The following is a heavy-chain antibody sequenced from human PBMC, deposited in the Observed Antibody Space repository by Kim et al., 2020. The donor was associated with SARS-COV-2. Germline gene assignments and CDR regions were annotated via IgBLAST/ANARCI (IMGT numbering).Heavy chain of an antibody. J-gene: IGHJ4*02. V-gene: IGHV4-31*03. Sequence: SETLSLTCTVSGGSISSGGYYWSWIRQHPGKGLEWIGYIYYSGSTYYNPSLKSRVTISVDTSKNQFSLKLSSVTAADTAVYYCARGVGILWFGESTVWWDYWGQGTLVTVSS. D-gene: IGHD3-10*01. CDR2: IYYSGST. CDR1: GGSISSGGYY. CDR3: ARGVGILWFGESTVWWDY.